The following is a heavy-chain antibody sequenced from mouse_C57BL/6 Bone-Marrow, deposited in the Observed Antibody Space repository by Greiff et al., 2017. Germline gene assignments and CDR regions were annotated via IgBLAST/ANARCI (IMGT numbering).Heavy chain of an antibody. CDR1: GFTFSNYW. CDR3: TAYYSNYWYFDY. J-gene: IGHJ2*01. D-gene: IGHD2-5*01. V-gene: IGHV6-3*01. CDR2: IRLKSDNYAT. Sequence: EVQRVESGGGLVQPGGSMKLSCVASGFTFSNYWMNWVRQSPEKGLEWVAQIRLKSDNYATHYAESVKGRFTISRDDSKSSVYLQMNNLRAEDTGIYYCTAYYSNYWYFDYWGQGTTLTVSS.